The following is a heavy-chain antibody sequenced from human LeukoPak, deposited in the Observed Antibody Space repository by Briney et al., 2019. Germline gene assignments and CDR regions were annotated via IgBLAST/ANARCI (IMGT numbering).Heavy chain of an antibody. J-gene: IGHJ2*01. CDR2: IYYRGTT. Sequence: SETLSLKCTVAGGSINGSGYHWGWIRQPPGKGLGWIGTIYYRGTTYHKPSLKSRVTISLDTPKNQFSLSLTSMTAADTAVYYCARGSYFDLWGRGTLVTVSS. V-gene: IGHV4-39*07. CDR1: GGSINGSGYH. CDR3: ARGSYFDL.